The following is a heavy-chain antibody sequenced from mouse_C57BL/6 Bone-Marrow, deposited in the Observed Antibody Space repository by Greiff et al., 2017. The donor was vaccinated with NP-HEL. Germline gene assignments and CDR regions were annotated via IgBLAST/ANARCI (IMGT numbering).Heavy chain of an antibody. CDR2: IWRGGST. J-gene: IGHJ4*01. D-gene: IGHD1-1*01. Sequence: VKLVESGPGLVQPSPSLSITCTVSGFSLTSYGVHWVRQSPGQGLEWLGVIWRGGSTDYNAAFLSRLSITKDNTKSQVFVKMNSLQADDTAIYYCAKERIGINDGDAMDYWGQGTSVTVSS. CDR1: GFSLTSYG. CDR3: AKERIGINDGDAMDY. V-gene: IGHV2-5*01.